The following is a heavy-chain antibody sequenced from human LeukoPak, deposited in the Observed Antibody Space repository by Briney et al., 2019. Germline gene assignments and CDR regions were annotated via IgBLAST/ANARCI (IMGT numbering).Heavy chain of an antibody. CDR3: ARSSVSGSHWYFDY. V-gene: IGHV3-30-3*01. J-gene: IGHJ4*02. D-gene: IGHD1-26*01. CDR2: ISYDESNK. Sequence: GRSLRLSCAASGFTFSSYTMHWVRQAPGKGLQWVAVISYDESNKYYADSVKGRFTIFRDNSKNTAYLQMNSLRAEDTALYYCARSSVSGSHWYFDYWGQGTLVTVSS. CDR1: GFTFSSYT.